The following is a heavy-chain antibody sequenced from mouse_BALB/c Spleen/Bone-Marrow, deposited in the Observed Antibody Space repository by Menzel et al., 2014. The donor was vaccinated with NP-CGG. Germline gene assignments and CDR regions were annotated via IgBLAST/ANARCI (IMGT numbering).Heavy chain of an antibody. D-gene: IGHD2-1*01. CDR2: ISDGGSYT. J-gene: IGHJ3*01. CDR1: GFTFSDYY. CDR3: ARDGNYAY. Sequence: EVMLVESGGGLVKPGGSLKLSCAASGFTFSDYYMYWVRQTPEKRLEWVATISDGGSYTYYPDSVKGRFTISRDNAKNNLYLQISSLKSEDTAMYYCARDGNYAYWGQGTLVTVSA. V-gene: IGHV5-4*02.